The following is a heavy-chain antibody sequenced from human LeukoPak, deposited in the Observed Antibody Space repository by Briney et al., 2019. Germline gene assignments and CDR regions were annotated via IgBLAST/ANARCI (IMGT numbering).Heavy chain of an antibody. J-gene: IGHJ3*02. Sequence: PGESLKISCKVIESQFYPFAKSWIVWVRQMPGKDLEWMGIIYPGDSDTRYSPSFKGQVTISADKSVNTAYLQLNSLRASDTAMYYCARRDQYSDSSGHYLAYDIWGQGTMVTVSS. CDR2: IYPGDSDT. D-gene: IGHD3-22*01. V-gene: IGHV5-51*01. CDR3: ARRDQYSDSSGHYLAYDI. CDR1: ESQFYPFAKSW.